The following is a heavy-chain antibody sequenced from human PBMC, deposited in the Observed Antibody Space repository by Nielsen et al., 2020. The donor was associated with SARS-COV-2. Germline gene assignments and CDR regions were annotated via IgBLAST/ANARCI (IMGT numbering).Heavy chain of an antibody. Sequence: GGSLRLSCAASGFTFSSYSMNWVRQAPGKGLEWVSYISSSSSTIYYADSVKGRFTISRDNAKNSLYLQMNSLRAEDTAVYYCARSGGSGSYSRHYYYMDVWGKGTTVTVSS. CDR3: ARSGGSGSYSRHYYYMDV. CDR1: GFTFSSYS. CDR2: ISSSSSTI. D-gene: IGHD3-10*01. V-gene: IGHV3-48*04. J-gene: IGHJ6*03.